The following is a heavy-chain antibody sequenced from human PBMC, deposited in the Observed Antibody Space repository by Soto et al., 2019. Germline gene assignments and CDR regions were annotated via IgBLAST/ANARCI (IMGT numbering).Heavy chain of an antibody. J-gene: IGHJ4*02. V-gene: IGHV3-23*01. CDR2: ISGGGGST. CDR1: GFTFSSYA. Sequence: PGGSLRLSCAASGFTFSSYAMSWVRQAPGKGLEWVSAISGGGGSTFYADSVKGRFTISRDNSKNTLYLQMNSLRAEDTAVYYCAEGHGAFDYWGQGTLVTVSS. CDR3: AEGHGAFDY. D-gene: IGHD1-26*01.